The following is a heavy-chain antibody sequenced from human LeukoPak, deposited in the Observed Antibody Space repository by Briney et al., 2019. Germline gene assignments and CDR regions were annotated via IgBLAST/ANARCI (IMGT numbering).Heavy chain of an antibody. CDR1: GASISTYY. CDR3: ARCERGYSYGTSYWYFDL. V-gene: IGHV4-4*07. J-gene: IGHJ2*01. D-gene: IGHD5-18*01. CDR2: MYTNGSA. Sequence: SETLSLTCTVSGASISTYYWSWIRQPAGKGLEWIGHMYTNGSANYNPSLKSRVTMSVDTSKNQFSLKLSSVTAADTAVYYCARCERGYSYGTSYWYFDLWGRGTLVTVSS.